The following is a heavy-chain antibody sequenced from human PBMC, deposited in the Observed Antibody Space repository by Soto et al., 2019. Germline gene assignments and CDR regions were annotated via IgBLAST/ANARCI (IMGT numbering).Heavy chain of an antibody. CDR2: IIPIFGNT. D-gene: IGHD1-1*01. V-gene: IGHV1-69*12. J-gene: IGHJ6*02. CDR3: ARGTVTGSEYNFYYYGMDV. CDR1: GGTLNSYA. Sequence: QVQLVQSGVEVKKPGSSVKVSCKASGGTLNSYAIDWVRQAPDQGLEWMGGIIPIFGNTYYAQRLQGRVKRTADESTRTAYRELSTLTSEDTAVYYCARGTVTGSEYNFYYYGMDVWGQGTTVIVSS.